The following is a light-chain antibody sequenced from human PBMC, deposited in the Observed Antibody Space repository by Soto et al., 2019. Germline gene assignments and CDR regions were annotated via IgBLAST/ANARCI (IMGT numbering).Light chain of an antibody. CDR1: QDIRNE. V-gene: IGKV1-6*01. J-gene: IGKJ4*02. CDR2: AAS. Sequence: AIQMTQFPFSLSASVGDRVTITCRASQDIRNELGWYQQKPGNAPKRLIFAASSLQDGVSARFSGSGSGTDFTLTISSLQPEDLATYYCVQDHNSPRTFGRGTRVEIK. CDR3: VQDHNSPRT.